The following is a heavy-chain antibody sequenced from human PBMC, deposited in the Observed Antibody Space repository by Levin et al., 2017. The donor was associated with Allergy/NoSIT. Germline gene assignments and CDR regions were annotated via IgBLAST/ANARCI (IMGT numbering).Heavy chain of an antibody. D-gene: IGHD4-17*01. CDR1: GYSFTDYW. J-gene: IGHJ5*01. Sequence: GGSLRLSCKGSGYSFTDYWIGWVRQMPGKGLEWMGIIYPGDSDTRYSPSFQGQVTISADKSISTAYLQWSSLKASDSAMYYCARRITTVTSNNWFDSWGQGTLVTVSS. CDR3: ARRITTVTSNNWFDS. V-gene: IGHV5-51*01. CDR2: IYPGDSDT.